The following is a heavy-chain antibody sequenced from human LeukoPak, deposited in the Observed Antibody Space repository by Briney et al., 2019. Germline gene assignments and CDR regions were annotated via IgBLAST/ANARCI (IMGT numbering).Heavy chain of an antibody. CDR1: GGSINSYY. CDR2: IYYSGST. V-gene: IGHV4-59*08. D-gene: IGHD3-22*01. J-gene: IGHJ2*01. Sequence: PSETLSLTCTVSGGSINSYYWSWIRQPPGKGLEWIGYIYYSGSTNYNPSLKSRVTISVDTSKKQFSLKLSSVTAADTAVYYCARHSGGRDSSGEYWYFDLWGRGTLVTVSS. CDR3: ARHSGGRDSSGEYWYFDL.